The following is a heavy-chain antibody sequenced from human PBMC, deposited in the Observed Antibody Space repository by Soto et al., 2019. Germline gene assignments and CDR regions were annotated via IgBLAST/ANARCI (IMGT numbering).Heavy chain of an antibody. CDR1: GYTFSNYG. V-gene: IGHV1-18*01. CDR3: ARGKVGGDSKC. D-gene: IGHD2-21*02. J-gene: IGHJ4*02. CDR2: ISGYIHNT. Sequence: QVQLVQSGAEVKKPGASVKVSCKASGYTFSNYGINWVRQAPGQGLEWMGWISGYIHNTKYAQKVQGRVTMTTDTSTSTAYMELRSLRSDDTAVYYCARGKVGGDSKCWGQGTLVTVSS.